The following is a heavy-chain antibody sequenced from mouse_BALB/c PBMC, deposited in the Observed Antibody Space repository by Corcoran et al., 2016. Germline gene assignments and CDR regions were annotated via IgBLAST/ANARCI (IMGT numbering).Heavy chain of an antibody. Sequence: QIQLVQSGPELKKPGETVKISCKASGYTFTNYGMNWVKQAPGKGLKWMGWINTYTGEPTYADDFKGRFAFSLETSASTAYLQINNLKNEDTATYFCARGYDYDPFYAMDYWGQGTSVTVSS. V-gene: IGHV9-3-1*01. D-gene: IGHD2-4*01. CDR1: GYTFTNYG. CDR2: INTYTGEP. J-gene: IGHJ4*01. CDR3: ARGYDYDPFYAMDY.